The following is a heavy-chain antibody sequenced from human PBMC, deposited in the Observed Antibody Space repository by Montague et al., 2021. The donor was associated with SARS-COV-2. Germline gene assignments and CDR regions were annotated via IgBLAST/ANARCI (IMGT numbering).Heavy chain of an antibody. CDR1: GGSSSTYS. CDR3: ARLGDGVVPSPILGVGPYYSYYYMDV. D-gene: IGHD3-10*01. V-gene: IGHV4-34*01. J-gene: IGHJ6*03. Sequence: SETLSLTCAVHGGSSSTYSWNWIRQPPGKGLEWIGEIHHGGSTNCNPSLKSRVTISADTSKNQFSLKLTSVAAADTAVYYCARLGDGVVPSPILGVGPYYSYYYMDVWGKGTTVTVSS. CDR2: IHHGGST.